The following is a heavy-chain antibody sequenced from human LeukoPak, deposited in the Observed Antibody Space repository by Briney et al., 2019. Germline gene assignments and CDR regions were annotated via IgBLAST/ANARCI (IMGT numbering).Heavy chain of an antibody. CDR1: GGSISSSSYY. CDR2: IYYSGST. Sequence: SETLSLTCTVSGGSISSSSYYWGWIRQPPGKELEWIGSIYYSGSTYYNPSLKSRVTISVDTSKNQFPLKLSSVTAADTAVYYCARDESYSNYNNWFDPWGQGTLVTVSS. V-gene: IGHV4-39*06. D-gene: IGHD4-11*01. J-gene: IGHJ5*02. CDR3: ARDESYSNYNNWFDP.